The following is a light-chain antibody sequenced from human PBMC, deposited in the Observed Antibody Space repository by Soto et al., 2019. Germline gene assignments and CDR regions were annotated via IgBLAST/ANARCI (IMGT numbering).Light chain of an antibody. J-gene: IGLJ1*01. Sequence: QPVLTQSPSASASLGASVKLTCTLSSGQSSYAIAWHQQQPEKGPRYLMKLNSDGSHSKGDGIPDRFSGSSSGAERYLTISSLQSEDEADYYCQTWVTGIYVFGTGTKLTVL. CDR1: SGQSSYA. V-gene: IGLV4-69*01. CDR3: QTWVTGIYV. CDR2: LNSDGSH.